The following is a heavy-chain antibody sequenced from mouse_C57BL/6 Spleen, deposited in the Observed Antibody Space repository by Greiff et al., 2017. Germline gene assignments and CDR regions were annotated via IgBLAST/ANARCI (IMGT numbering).Heavy chain of an antibody. CDR3: ASLNYYGSFDY. CDR2: IYPGDGDT. J-gene: IGHJ2*01. V-gene: IGHV1-80*01. D-gene: IGHD1-1*01. Sequence: VKLQQSGAELVKPGASVKISCKASGYAFSSYWMNWVKQRPGKGLEWIGQIYPGDGDTNYNGKFKGKATLTADKSSSTAYMQLSSLTSEDSAVYFCASLNYYGSFDYWGQGTTLTVSS. CDR1: GYAFSSYW.